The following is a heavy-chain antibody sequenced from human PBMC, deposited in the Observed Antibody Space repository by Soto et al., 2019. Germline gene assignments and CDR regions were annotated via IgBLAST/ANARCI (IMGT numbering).Heavy chain of an antibody. J-gene: IGHJ6*02. D-gene: IGHD3-22*01. CDR1: GYTFTSYG. Sequence: QVQLVQSGAEVKKPGASVKVSCKASGYTFTSYGISWVRQAPGQGLEWMGWISAYNGNTNYAQKLQGRVTMTTDTSTSTAYMELRSLRSDDTAVYYCARLPYYDSSGYYSPYYYGMDVWGQGTTVTVSS. V-gene: IGHV1-18*01. CDR3: ARLPYYDSSGYYSPYYYGMDV. CDR2: ISAYNGNT.